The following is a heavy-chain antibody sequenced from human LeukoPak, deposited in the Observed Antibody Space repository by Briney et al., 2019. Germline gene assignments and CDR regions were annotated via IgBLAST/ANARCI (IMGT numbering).Heavy chain of an antibody. CDR2: SSGSDGST. Sequence: GGSRRLSCAASGFTFSGYAMSWVRQAPGKGLEWVSASSGSDGSTYYADSVKGRFTISRDNSKNSLYLQMNSLRAEDTAVYYCAKSYHILTGYFAYYFDYWGQGTLVTVSS. D-gene: IGHD3-9*01. CDR3: AKSYHILTGYFAYYFDY. V-gene: IGHV3-23*01. CDR1: GFTFSGYA. J-gene: IGHJ4*02.